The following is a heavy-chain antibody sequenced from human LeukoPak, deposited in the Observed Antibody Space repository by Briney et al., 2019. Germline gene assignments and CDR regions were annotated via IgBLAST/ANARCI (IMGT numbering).Heavy chain of an antibody. CDR1: GGSISSYY. D-gene: IGHD3-3*01. CDR2: IYYSGST. V-gene: IGHV4-59*01. CDR3: ARDGGTDYDFWSGYPSGGFDY. J-gene: IGHJ4*02. Sequence: SSETLSLTCTVSGGSISSYYWSWIRQPPGKGLEWIWYIYYSGSTNYNPSLKSRVTISVDTSKNQFSLKLSSVTAADTAVYYCARDGGTDYDFWSGYPSGGFDYWGQGTLVTVSS.